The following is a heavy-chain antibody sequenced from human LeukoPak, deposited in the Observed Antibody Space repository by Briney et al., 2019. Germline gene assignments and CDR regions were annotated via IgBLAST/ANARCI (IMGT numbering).Heavy chain of an antibody. CDR3: GRGGKVEQLVLAR. CDR2: IKADGSQK. Sequence: GGALRLSCAASGFTFSNSWMSWVRQAPERGLEWVANIKADGSQKDYVDSMKGRFTISRDNAKNTLYLQMNSLRAEDTAVYYCGRGGKVEQLVLARWGQGSLVTVSS. V-gene: IGHV3-7*01. J-gene: IGHJ4*02. CDR1: GFTFSNSW. D-gene: IGHD6-13*01.